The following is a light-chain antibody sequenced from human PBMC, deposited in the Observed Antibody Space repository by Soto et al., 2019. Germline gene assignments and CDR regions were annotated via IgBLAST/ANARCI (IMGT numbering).Light chain of an antibody. CDR1: SGHSSYA. CDR2: LNSDGSH. J-gene: IGLJ7*01. V-gene: IGLV4-69*01. Sequence: QLVLTQSPSDSASLGASVKLTCTLSSGHSSYAIAWHQQQPEKGPRYLMKLNSDGSHSKGDGIPDRFSGSSSGAERYLTISSLQSEDEADYYCQTWGTGIHVFGGGTQLTVL. CDR3: QTWGTGIHV.